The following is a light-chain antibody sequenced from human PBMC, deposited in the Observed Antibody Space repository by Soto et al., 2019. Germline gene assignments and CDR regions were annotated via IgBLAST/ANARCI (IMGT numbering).Light chain of an antibody. CDR1: QSLLNTNGNDY. V-gene: IGKV2-28*01. CDR2: LAS. CDR3: MQSLHTPLT. Sequence: DIVLTQSPLSLAVTPGEPASISCRSSQSLLNTNGNDYLDWYLQKPGQSPQLLISLASNRASGVPARFSGSGSGTDFTLEISRVEAEDVGVYYCMQSLHTPLTFGPGTKVEIK. J-gene: IGKJ3*01.